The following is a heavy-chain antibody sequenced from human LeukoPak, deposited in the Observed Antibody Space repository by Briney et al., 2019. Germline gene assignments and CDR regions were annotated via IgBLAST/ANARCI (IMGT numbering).Heavy chain of an antibody. D-gene: IGHD1-26*01. CDR2: IIPIFGTA. J-gene: IGHJ4*02. Sequence: ASVKVSFKASGGTFSIYAISWVRQAPGQGLEWMGGIIPIFGTANYAQKFQGRVTITADESTSTAYMELSSLRSEDTAVYYCAREGGRTRFDYWGQGTLVTVSS. CDR1: GGTFSIYA. V-gene: IGHV1-69*13. CDR3: AREGGRTRFDY.